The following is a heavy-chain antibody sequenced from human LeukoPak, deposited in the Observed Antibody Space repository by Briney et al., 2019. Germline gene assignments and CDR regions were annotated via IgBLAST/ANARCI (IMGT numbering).Heavy chain of an antibody. V-gene: IGHV4-34*01. Sequence: SETLSLTCAVYGGSFSGYYWSWIRQPPGKGLEWIGEINHSGSTNYNPSLKSRVTISVDTSKNQFSLKLSSVTAADTAVYYCARGLPYSSGWYNYWGQGTLVTVSS. CDR3: ARGLPYSSGWYNY. CDR1: GGSFSGYY. D-gene: IGHD6-19*01. CDR2: INHSGST. J-gene: IGHJ4*02.